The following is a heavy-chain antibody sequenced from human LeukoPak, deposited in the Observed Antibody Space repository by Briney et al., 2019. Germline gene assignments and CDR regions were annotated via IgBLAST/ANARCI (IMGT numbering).Heavy chain of an antibody. CDR2: ISGTGATT. D-gene: IGHD3-10*01. CDR1: GFIFNNYA. Sequence: GGSLRLSCAASGFIFNNYAMSWVRQAPGKGLEWVSSISGTGATTYYADSVKGRFAISRDNCKNTLYLQMSSLRAEDTAVYYCAKDQRFGDLDDYRGQGTLVTVSS. V-gene: IGHV3-23*01. CDR3: AKDQRFGDLDDY. J-gene: IGHJ4*02.